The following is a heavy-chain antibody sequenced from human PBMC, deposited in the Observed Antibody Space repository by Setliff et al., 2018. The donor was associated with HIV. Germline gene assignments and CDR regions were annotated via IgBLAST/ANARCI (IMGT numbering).Heavy chain of an antibody. CDR3: TRPYYYASGSYDY. D-gene: IGHD3-10*01. Sequence: PGGSLRLSCAASGFTFTSAWMTWVRQAPGKGLEWVAVISYDGTNEYYADSVKGRFTISRDNYKNTVFLQMNSLRVDDSALYYCTRPYYYASGSYDYWGQGTLVTVSS. CDR1: GFTFTSAW. J-gene: IGHJ4*02. V-gene: IGHV3-30*03. CDR2: ISYDGTNE.